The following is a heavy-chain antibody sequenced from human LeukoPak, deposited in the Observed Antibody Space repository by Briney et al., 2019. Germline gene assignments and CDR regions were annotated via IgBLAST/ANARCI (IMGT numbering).Heavy chain of an antibody. D-gene: IGHD3-10*01. Sequence: PGGSLRLSCAASGFTFTTYGMTWVRQAPGKGLEWVANINQRGGEIHYVDSVRGRFIISRDNSKNSLYLQMNSLRAEDTALYYCSVGSYFDYWGQGTLVTVSS. CDR2: INQRGGEI. CDR1: GFTFTTYG. V-gene: IGHV3-7*01. CDR3: SVGSYFDY. J-gene: IGHJ4*02.